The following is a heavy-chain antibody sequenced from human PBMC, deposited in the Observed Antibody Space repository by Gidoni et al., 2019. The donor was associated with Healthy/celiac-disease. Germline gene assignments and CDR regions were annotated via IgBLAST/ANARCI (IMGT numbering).Heavy chain of an antibody. Sequence: QVQLQQWGAGLLKPSETLSLTCAVYGGSFSGSYWIWIRQPPRKGLVWSGEINHSGSTNYTPSLKSRVTISVDTSKNQFSLKLSSVTAADTAVYYCARLRFYYYYGMDVWGQGTTVTVSS. V-gene: IGHV4-34*01. CDR2: INHSGST. CDR3: ARLRFYYYYGMDV. D-gene: IGHD4-17*01. CDR1: GGSFSGSY. J-gene: IGHJ6*02.